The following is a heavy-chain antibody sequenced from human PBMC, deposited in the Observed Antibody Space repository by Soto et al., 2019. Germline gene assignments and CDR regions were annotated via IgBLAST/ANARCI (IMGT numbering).Heavy chain of an antibody. D-gene: IGHD3-3*01. CDR1: GFTFSSYS. CDR3: ARGRFFGPVYCFHY. V-gene: IGHV3-48*01. J-gene: IGHJ4*02. CDR2: ISSSSSTI. Sequence: GGSLRLYCAASGFTFSSYSMNWVRQAPGKGLEWVSYISSSSSTIYYADSVKGRFTISRDNAKNSLYLQMNSLRAEDTAVYYCARGRFFGPVYCFHYWGQETLFTVSS.